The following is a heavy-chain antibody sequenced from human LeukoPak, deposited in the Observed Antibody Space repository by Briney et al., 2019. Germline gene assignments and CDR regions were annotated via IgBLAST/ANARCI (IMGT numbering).Heavy chain of an antibody. J-gene: IGHJ4*02. CDR3: ASLPLRSHFDY. Sequence: SDPLTLPCSLWGHSLSRYYWRWLRQPPGKGLKWNGYIDYSGSTIYHPSLKSRVTLFIDTSKTQFSLKLSSVTGADTAVYYCASLPLRSHFDYWGQGTRVSV. V-gene: IGHV4-59*08. CDR2: IDYSGST. CDR1: GHSLSRYY.